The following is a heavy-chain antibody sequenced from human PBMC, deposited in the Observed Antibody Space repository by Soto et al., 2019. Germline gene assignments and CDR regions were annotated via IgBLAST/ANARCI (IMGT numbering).Heavy chain of an antibody. Sequence: ASVKVSCKASGYTFTGYYMHWVRQAPGQGLEWMGWINPNSGGTNYAQKFQGRVTMTRDTSISTAYMELSRLRSDDTAVYYCARDLFRPKGFRPPPDYWGQGTLVTVSS. CDR3: ARDLFRPKGFRPPPDY. CDR1: GYTFTGYY. V-gene: IGHV1-2*02. J-gene: IGHJ4*02. D-gene: IGHD6-6*01. CDR2: INPNSGGT.